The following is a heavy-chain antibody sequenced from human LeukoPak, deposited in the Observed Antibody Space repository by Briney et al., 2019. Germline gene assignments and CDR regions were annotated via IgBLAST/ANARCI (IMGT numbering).Heavy chain of an antibody. CDR3: ARVEDYDFWSGYLDY. CDR1: GGSFSGYY. D-gene: IGHD3-3*01. Sequence: PSETLSLTCAVYGGSFSGYYWSWIRQPPGKGLEWIGYIYYSGSTNYNPSLKSRVTISVDTSKNQFSLKLSSVTAADTAVYYCARVEDYDFWSGYLDYWGQGTLVTVSS. V-gene: IGHV4-59*01. CDR2: IYYSGST. J-gene: IGHJ4*02.